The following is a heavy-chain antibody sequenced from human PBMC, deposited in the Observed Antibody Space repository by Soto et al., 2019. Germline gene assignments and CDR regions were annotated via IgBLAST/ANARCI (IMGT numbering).Heavy chain of an antibody. J-gene: IGHJ6*02. CDR1: NGSVSSGTYS. V-gene: IGHV4-30-2*01. Sequence: PSKTLSLTCTVSNGSVSSGTYSWSWVRQPPGKGLEWIGYIYYSGTTYYTPSLKSRLTMSMDRANDHFSLNLTSVTAADTAVYCCASGHYYYGMDVWRQGNTVTVSS. CDR3: ASGHYYYGMDV. CDR2: IYYSGTT.